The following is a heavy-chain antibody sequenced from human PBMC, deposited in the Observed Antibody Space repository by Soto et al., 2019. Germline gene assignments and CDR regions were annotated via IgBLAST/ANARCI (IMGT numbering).Heavy chain of an antibody. CDR3: ARDHPHSYGAYYFDY. CDR1: GGSISSNNW. Sequence: SETLSLTCAVSGGSISSNNWWTWVRQSPGKGLEWIGEIHHSGSTNYNPSLESRITISVDKSENQFSLNLNSVTAADTAVYYCARDHPHSYGAYYFDYWGQGTPVTVSS. V-gene: IGHV4-4*02. J-gene: IGHJ4*02. D-gene: IGHD5-18*01. CDR2: IHHSGST.